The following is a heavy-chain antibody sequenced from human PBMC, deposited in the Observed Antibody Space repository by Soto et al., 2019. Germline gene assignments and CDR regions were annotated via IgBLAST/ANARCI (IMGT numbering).Heavy chain of an antibody. CDR1: GLTFSNVW. CDR2: IKSKSDGETA. D-gene: IGHD5-18*01. CDR3: AITAINNRDSSTSFDY. V-gene: IGHV3-15*01. J-gene: IGHJ4*02. Sequence: GGSLRLSCAASGLTFSNVWMTWVRQAPGKGLEWVGRIKSKSDGETADVAAPVKARFTISRDDSKNTVFLEMNSLKSEDTAMYYCAITAINNRDSSTSFDYLGRGTQVT.